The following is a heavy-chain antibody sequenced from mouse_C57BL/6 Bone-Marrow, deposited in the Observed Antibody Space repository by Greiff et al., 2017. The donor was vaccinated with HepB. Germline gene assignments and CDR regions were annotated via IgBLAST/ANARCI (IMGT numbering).Heavy chain of an antibody. Sequence: DVKLVESGGGLVKPGGSLKLSCAASGFTFSSYAMSWVRQTPEKRLEWVATISDGGSYTYYPDNVKGRFTISRDNAKNNLYLQMSHLKSEDTAMYYCARHTGTNYAMDYWGQGTSVTVAS. CDR2: ISDGGSYT. CDR1: GFTFSSYA. J-gene: IGHJ4*01. CDR3: ARHTGTNYAMDY. D-gene: IGHD4-1*01. V-gene: IGHV5-4*03.